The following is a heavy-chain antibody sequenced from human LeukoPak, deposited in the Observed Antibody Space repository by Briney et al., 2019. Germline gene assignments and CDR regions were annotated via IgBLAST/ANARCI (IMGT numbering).Heavy chain of an antibody. CDR1: GGTFSSYA. Sequence: GSSVKVSCKASGGTFSSYAISWVRQAPGQGLEWMGRIIPIFGTANYAQKFQGRVTITTDESTSTAYKELSSLRSEDTAVYYCARDGPGIAAAGTSYWGQGTLVTVSS. V-gene: IGHV1-69*05. J-gene: IGHJ4*02. D-gene: IGHD6-13*01. CDR2: IIPIFGTA. CDR3: ARDGPGIAAAGTSY.